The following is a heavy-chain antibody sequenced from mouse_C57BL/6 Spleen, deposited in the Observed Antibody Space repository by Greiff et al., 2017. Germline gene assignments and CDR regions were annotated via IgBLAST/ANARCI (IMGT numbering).Heavy chain of an antibody. CDR2: IDPSDSYT. CDR3: ARENSSGYVGFDY. J-gene: IGHJ2*01. D-gene: IGHD3-2*02. V-gene: IGHV1-69*01. CDR1: GYTFTSYW. Sequence: QVQLQQPGAELVKPGASVKMSCKASGYTFTSYWITWVKQRPGQGLEWIGEIDPSDSYTNYNQKFKGKSTLTVDKSSSTAYMQLSSLTSEDSAVYYCARENSSGYVGFDYWGQGTTLTVSS.